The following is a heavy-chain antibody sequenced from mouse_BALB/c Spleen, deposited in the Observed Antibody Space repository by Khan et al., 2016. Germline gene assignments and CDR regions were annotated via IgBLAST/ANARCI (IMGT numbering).Heavy chain of an antibody. V-gene: IGHV9-1*02. J-gene: IGHJ2*01. CDR1: GYTLTNYG. CDR3: ARHYYGGRGNYFDC. Sequence: QIQLVQSGPELKKPGETVKISCKASGYTLTNYGMNWVKQAPGKGLKWMGWINTYTGEPTYADDFKGRFAFSLETSASTAYLQINRLKNEDMATYCRARHYYGGRGNYFDCWGQGATLTVSS. D-gene: IGHD1-1*01. CDR2: INTYTGEP.